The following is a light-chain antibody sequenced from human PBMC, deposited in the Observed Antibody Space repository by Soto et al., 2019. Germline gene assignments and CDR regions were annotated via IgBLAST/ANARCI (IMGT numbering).Light chain of an antibody. Sequence: EIVLTQSPATLSLSPGERATLSCRASQSISSYLAWYQQKPGQAPRLLIYDASNRATGIPARFSGGGTGTDFTLTISSLEPEDLAVYYCQQRSDWPPPFGGGTKVEIK. CDR1: QSISSY. CDR3: QQRSDWPPP. CDR2: DAS. J-gene: IGKJ4*01. V-gene: IGKV3-11*01.